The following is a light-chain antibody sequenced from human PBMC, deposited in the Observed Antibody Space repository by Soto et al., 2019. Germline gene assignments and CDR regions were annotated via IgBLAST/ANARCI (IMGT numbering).Light chain of an antibody. J-gene: IGLJ1*01. CDR3: SSYAGSNNYV. CDR2: EVS. V-gene: IGLV2-8*01. Sequence: QSVLTQPPSASGSPGQSVTISCTGTSSEVGGYNYVSWYQQHPGKAPKLMIYEVSKRPSGVADRFSGSKSGNTATLTVSGLQAEDEADYYCSSYAGSNNYVFGTGTKVTVL. CDR1: SSEVGGYNY.